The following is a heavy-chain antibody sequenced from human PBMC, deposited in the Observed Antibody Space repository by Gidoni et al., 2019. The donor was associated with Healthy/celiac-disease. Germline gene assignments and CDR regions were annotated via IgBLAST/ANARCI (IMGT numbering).Heavy chain of an antibody. CDR2: IIPILGIA. CDR1: GGTFSSYA. Sequence: QVQLVQSGAEVKKPGSSVKVACKASGGTFSSYAISWVRQAPGQGLEWMGGIIPILGIANYAQKFQGRVTITADNSTSTAYMELSSLRSEDTAVYYCVRASPGGDFSFDYWGQGTLVTVSS. D-gene: IGHD3-3*01. V-gene: IGHV1-69*10. J-gene: IGHJ4*02. CDR3: VRASPGGDFSFDY.